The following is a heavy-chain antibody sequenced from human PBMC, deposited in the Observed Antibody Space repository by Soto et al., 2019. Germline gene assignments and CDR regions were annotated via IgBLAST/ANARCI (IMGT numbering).Heavy chain of an antibody. CDR3: ARGPGIMAKIDY. Sequence: QVQLLESGPGLVKPSQTLSLTCTVSGGSISSGGYYWSWIRQHPGKGLEWIGYIYYSGSTYYNPSLKSRVTISVYTSKNQFSLKLSSVTAADTAVYYCARGPGIMAKIDYWGQGTLVTVSS. CDR1: GGSISSGGYY. J-gene: IGHJ4*02. V-gene: IGHV4-31*03. CDR2: IYYSGST. D-gene: IGHD3-16*01.